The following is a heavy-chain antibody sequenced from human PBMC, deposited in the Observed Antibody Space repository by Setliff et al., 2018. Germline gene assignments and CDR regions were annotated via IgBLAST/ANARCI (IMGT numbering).Heavy chain of an antibody. V-gene: IGHV3-74*01. CDR3: VRGYCSSSSCYGTMGY. CDR1: GFTFVNYW. D-gene: IGHD2-2*01. J-gene: IGHJ4*02. Sequence: PGGSLRLSCAASGFTFVNYWMHWVRQAPGKGLVWVSRVNSDGSSTIYADSVKGRFTISRDNAENTLYLQMNSLRPDDTALYYCVRGYCSSSSCYGTMGYWGQGTLVTVSS. CDR2: VNSDGSST.